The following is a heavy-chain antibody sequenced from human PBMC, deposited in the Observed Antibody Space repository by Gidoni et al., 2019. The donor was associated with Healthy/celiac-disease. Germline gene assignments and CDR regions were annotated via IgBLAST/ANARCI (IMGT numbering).Heavy chain of an antibody. CDR1: GFTFSSYA. CDR3: AKVGDTYYDSSGYYYEDH. V-gene: IGHV3-23*01. D-gene: IGHD3-22*01. CDR2: ISGICGST. Sequence: EVQLLESGGGLVQPGGSLRLSCAASGFTFSSYAMSWVRQAPGKGLEWVSAISGICGSTYYADSVKGRFTISRDNSKNTLYLQMNSLRAEDTAVYYCAKVGDTYYDSSGYYYEDHWGQGTLVTVSS. J-gene: IGHJ4*02.